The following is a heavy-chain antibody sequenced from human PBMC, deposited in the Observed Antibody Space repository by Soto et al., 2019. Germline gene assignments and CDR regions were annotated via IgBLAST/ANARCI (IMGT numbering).Heavy chain of an antibody. V-gene: IGHV5-51*01. CDR1: GYIFIDYW. Sequence: PGESLKISCTASGYIFIDYWIGWVRQMPGKGLEWMGIVYPRDSDTRYSPSFQGQVTISADKSTNTAFLQWRSLKASDTAIYYCARPPLPGYSIHFNSWGQGTPVTVSS. D-gene: IGHD2-15*01. CDR2: VYPRDSDT. CDR3: ARPPLPGYSIHFNS. J-gene: IGHJ4*02.